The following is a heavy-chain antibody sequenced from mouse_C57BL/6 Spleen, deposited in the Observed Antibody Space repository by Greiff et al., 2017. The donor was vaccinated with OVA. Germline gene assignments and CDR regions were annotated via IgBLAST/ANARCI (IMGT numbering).Heavy chain of an antibody. CDR1: GYTFTDYN. V-gene: IGHV1-22*01. Sequence: EVKLMESGPELVKPGASVKMSCKASGYTFTDYNMHWVKQSHGKSLEWIGYINPNNGGTSYNQKFKGKATLTVNKSSSTAYMELRSLTSEDSAVYYCARRTGTWAMDYWGQGTSVTVSS. CDR3: ARRTGTWAMDY. D-gene: IGHD4-1*01. J-gene: IGHJ4*01. CDR2: INPNNGGT.